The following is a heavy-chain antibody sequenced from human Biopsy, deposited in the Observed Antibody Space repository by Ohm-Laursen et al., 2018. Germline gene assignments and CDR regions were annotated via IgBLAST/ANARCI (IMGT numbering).Heavy chain of an antibody. CDR2: IMPAFGVV. CDR1: GGTLRSYG. V-gene: IGHV1-69*13. D-gene: IGHD6-6*01. J-gene: IGHJ6*02. CDR3: ARGEAARVNDNYRYRLDH. Sequence: ASVKVSCKVSGGTLRSYGISWVRQAPGQGLEWMGGIMPAFGVVNYGQNFEGRVTIDADDSTTTVDLSSLTSEDTAVYYCARGEAARVNDNYRYRLDHWGQGTTVVVSS.